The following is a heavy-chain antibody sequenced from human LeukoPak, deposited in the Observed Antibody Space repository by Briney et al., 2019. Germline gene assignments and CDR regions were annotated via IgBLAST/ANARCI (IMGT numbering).Heavy chain of an antibody. CDR1: GFTLSEHA. Sequence: GGSLRLSCAVSGFTLSEHAMSWVRQAPGEGLEWVSGIIDVGDTYYADSVKGRFTISRDSSKNTLYLQMNSLRAEDAATYYCAKDYCRGGNCPLPFFDSWGQGTLVTVSS. D-gene: IGHD2-15*01. CDR2: IIDVGDT. J-gene: IGHJ4*02. V-gene: IGHV3-23*01. CDR3: AKDYCRGGNCPLPFFDS.